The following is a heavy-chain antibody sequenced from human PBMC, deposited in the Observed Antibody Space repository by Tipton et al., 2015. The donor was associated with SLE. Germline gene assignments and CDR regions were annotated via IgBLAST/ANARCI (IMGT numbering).Heavy chain of an antibody. Sequence: TLSLTCTVSGGSISSYYWSWIRQPPGKGLQWIGYIYSSGSSNYNPSLKSRVTMSVDMSKNQFSLKLNSVTAAGTAVYYCARVLWFGEADWYFDLWGRGTLVTVSS. J-gene: IGHJ2*01. CDR2: IYSSGSS. V-gene: IGHV4-59*12. CDR1: GGSISSYY. CDR3: ARVLWFGEADWYFDL. D-gene: IGHD3-10*01.